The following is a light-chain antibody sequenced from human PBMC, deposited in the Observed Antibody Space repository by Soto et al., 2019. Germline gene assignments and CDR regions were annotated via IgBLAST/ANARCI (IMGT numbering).Light chain of an antibody. J-gene: IGKJ2*01. V-gene: IGKV3-15*01. CDR3: KHYENWPYT. CDR1: QSVGIN. Sequence: EIVMTQSPATLSVSPGERATLSCRASQSVGINLAWYQQKPGQAPRLLIYGASTRATGFPARFSGSGSGTEFTLIISSLQSEDFAVYYCKHYENWPYTFGQGTKLEIK. CDR2: GAS.